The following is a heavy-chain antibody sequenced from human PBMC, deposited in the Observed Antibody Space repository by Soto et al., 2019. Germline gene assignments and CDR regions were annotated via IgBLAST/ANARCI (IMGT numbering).Heavy chain of an antibody. J-gene: IGHJ5*02. V-gene: IGHV1-18*01. CDR2: LSVYNGHT. D-gene: IGHD2-21*02. CDR1: GYTFSSYG. Sequence: QVHLMQSGAEVKSPGASVRVSCKASGYTFSSYGVSWVRQAPGHWLEFMGWLSVYNGHTNYAKKFQGRVTMTTDTSTSTAYMELRSLRSADTAVYYCARCESGGDVPPFDPWGQGTLVTVSA. CDR3: ARCESGGDVPPFDP.